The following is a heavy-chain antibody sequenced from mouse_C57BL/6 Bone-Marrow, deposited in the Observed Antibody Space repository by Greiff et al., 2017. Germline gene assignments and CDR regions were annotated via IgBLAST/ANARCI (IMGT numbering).Heavy chain of an antibody. J-gene: IGHJ4*01. CDR3: ARPDYYGSSVAMDY. D-gene: IGHD1-1*01. CDR1: GYTFTDYY. V-gene: IGHV1-19*01. Sequence: EVQLQQSGPVLVKPGASVKMSCKASGYTFTDYYMNWVKQSHGKSLEWIGVINPYNGGTSYNQKFKGKATLTVDKSSSTAYMELNSLTSEDSAVYYCARPDYYGSSVAMDYWGQGTSVTVSS. CDR2: INPYNGGT.